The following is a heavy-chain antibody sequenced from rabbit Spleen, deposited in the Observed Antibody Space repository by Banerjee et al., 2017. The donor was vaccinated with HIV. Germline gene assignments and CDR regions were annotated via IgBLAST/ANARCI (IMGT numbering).Heavy chain of an antibody. V-gene: IGHV1S45*01. Sequence: QEQLEESGGDLVKPGASLTLTCTASGFTLSSYYYMCWVRQAPGKGLEWIACIFVGSYDSTWYASWAKGRFTISKTSSTTVTLQMTSLTAADTATYFCARDTSSSFSSYGMDLWGQGTLVTVS. CDR2: IFVGSYDST. CDR3: ARDTSSSFSSYGMDL. J-gene: IGHJ6*01. D-gene: IGHD1-1*01. CDR1: GFTLSSYYY.